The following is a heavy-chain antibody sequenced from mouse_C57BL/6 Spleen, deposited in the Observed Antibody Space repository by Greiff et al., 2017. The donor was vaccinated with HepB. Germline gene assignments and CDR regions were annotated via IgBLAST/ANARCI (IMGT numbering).Heavy chain of an antibody. J-gene: IGHJ3*01. CDR1: GYTFTSYG. D-gene: IGHD3-3*01. CDR2: IYPRSGNT. CDR3: AMNRDRFAY. V-gene: IGHV1-81*01. Sequence: QVQLKESGAELARPGASVKLSCKASGYTFTSYGISWVKQRTGQGLEWIGEIYPRSGNTYYNEKFKGKATLPADKSSSTAYMELRSLTSEDAAVYFCAMNRDRFAYWGQGTLVTVSA.